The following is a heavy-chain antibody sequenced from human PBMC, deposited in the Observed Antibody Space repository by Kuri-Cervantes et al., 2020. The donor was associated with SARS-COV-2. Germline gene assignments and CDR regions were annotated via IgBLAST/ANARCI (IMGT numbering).Heavy chain of an antibody. CDR1: GFTFSSYW. V-gene: IGHV3-7*01. CDR3: ARDGLQEWADY. CDR2: IKQDGSEK. J-gene: IGHJ4*02. Sequence: GGSLRLSCAASGFTFSSYWMSWVRQAPGKGLEWVANIKQDGSEKYYVDSVKGRFTISRDNAKNSLYLQMNSLRAEDTAVYHCARDGLQEWADYWGQGTLVTVSS. D-gene: IGHD3/OR15-3a*01.